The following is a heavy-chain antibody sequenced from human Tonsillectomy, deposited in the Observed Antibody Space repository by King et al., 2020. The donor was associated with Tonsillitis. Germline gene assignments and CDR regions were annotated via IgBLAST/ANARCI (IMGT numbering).Heavy chain of an antibody. CDR1: GFTFSNYA. CDR3: VRAPDHSDL. Sequence: VQLVESGGGLVQPGRSLRLSCAASGFTFSNYAMIWVRQAPGKGLQWVSGFSSTGGNTYYADSVKGRFTISRDNSKSTLYLQMNSLRAEDSAVYYCVRAPDHSDLWGQGTLVTVSS. J-gene: IGHJ5*02. V-gene: IGHV3-23*04. CDR2: FSSTGGNT.